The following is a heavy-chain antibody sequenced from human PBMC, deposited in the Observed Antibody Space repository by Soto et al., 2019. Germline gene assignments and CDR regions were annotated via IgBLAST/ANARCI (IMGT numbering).Heavy chain of an antibody. CDR1: GGTFSSYT. V-gene: IGHV1-69*02. CDR2: IIPILGIA. D-gene: IGHD3-3*01. Sequence: GASVKVSCKASGGTFSSYTISWVRQAPGQGLEWMGRIIPILGIANYAQKFQGRVTITADKSTSTAYMELSSLRSEDTAVYYCATVLRFLEWLLPAPAFDPWGQGTLVTVSS. J-gene: IGHJ5*02. CDR3: ATVLRFLEWLLPAPAFDP.